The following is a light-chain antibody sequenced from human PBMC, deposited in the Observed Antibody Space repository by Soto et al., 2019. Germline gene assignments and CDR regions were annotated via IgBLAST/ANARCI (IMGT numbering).Light chain of an antibody. CDR1: SSNIGEGYD. V-gene: IGLV1-40*01. Sequence: QSVLTQPPSVSGAPGQTVTISCTGTSSNIGEGYDVHWYQHLPGRAPKLLIYGSINRPSGVPDRFSGSKSGTSASLAITGLQAEDEGDYYCQSYDSDLFGLLLFGGGTKLTVL. CDR2: GSI. CDR3: QSYDSDLFGLLL. J-gene: IGLJ2*01.